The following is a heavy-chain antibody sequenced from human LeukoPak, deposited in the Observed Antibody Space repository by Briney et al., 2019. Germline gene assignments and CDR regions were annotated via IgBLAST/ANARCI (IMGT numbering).Heavy chain of an antibody. J-gene: IGHJ4*02. CDR3: AKDRYSSGWYPLDY. V-gene: IGHV3-30*18. Sequence: GGSLRLSCAASRFTFSSYGMHWVRQAPGKGLEWVAVISYDGSNKYYADSVKGRFTISRDNSKNTLYLQMNSLRAEDTAVYYCAKDRYSSGWYPLDYWGQGTLVTVSS. CDR2: ISYDGSNK. CDR1: RFTFSSYG. D-gene: IGHD6-19*01.